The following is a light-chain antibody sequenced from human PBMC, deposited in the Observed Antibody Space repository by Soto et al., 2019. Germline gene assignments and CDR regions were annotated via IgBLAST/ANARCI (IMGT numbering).Light chain of an antibody. CDR3: QQRSNWPPIIP. J-gene: IGKJ4*01. CDR2: GAS. Sequence: ETVMTQSPATLSVSPGERATLSCWASQSVSSKLAWYQQKPGQAPRLLIYGASTRATGIPARFSGSGSGTDFTLTVSSLEPEDSAVYYCQQRSNWPPIIPFGGGTKVDIK. V-gene: IGKV3-11*01. CDR1: QSVSSK.